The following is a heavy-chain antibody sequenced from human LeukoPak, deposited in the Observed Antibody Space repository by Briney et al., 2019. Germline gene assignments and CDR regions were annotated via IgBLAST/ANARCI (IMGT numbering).Heavy chain of an antibody. D-gene: IGHD2-2*01. CDR3: ARRSGCSSTSCYGDAFDI. CDR2: IYPGDSDT. Sequence: GESLKISCKGSGYSFTSYWIGWVRQMPGKGLEWMGIIYPGDSDTRYSPSFQGQVTISADKSISTAYLQWSSLKASDTAMYYCARRSGCSSTSCYGDAFDIWGQGTMVTVSS. V-gene: IGHV5-51*01. J-gene: IGHJ3*02. CDR1: GYSFTSYW.